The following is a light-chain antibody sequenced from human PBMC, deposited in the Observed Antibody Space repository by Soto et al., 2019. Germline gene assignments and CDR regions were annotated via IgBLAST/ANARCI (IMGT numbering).Light chain of an antibody. CDR3: QQYGSLSWT. J-gene: IGKJ1*01. V-gene: IGKV3-20*01. CDR1: ESVSSN. CDR2: DAS. Sequence: VMTKSPPSLSVSPGERATLSCRASESVSSNLAWYQQKPGQGPRLLIYDASNRATGVPDRFSGSGSGTDFTLTISRLEPEDFAVYHCQQYGSLSWTFGQGTKVDIK.